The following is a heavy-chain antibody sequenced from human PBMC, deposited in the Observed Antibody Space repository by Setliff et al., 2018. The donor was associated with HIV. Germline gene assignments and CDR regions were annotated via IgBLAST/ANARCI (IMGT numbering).Heavy chain of an antibody. Sequence: ASVKVSCKVSSSILTQFSMHWVRQAPGKGLEWMGASDPQYDETIYAQRFQGRVTLTEDTSTKTAYMELRSLRSDDTAVYYCARDPWGPVADISYWGQGTLVTVSS. D-gene: IGHD6-19*01. CDR2: SDPQYDET. CDR3: ARDPWGPVADISY. CDR1: SSILTQFS. V-gene: IGHV1-24*01. J-gene: IGHJ4*02.